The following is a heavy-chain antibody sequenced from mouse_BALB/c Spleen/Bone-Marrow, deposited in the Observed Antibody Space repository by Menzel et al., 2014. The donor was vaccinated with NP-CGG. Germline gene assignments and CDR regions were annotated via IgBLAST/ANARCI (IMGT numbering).Heavy chain of an antibody. Sequence: VQLQQSGAELMKPGASVTISCKATGYIFSSYWIEWIKQRPGHGLEWIGEILPGSGNTNYNEKFRDKATFTAETSSNIAYMQLSSLTPEDSAVYYCSRRAHYFGSGLDYWGQGTTLTVSS. D-gene: IGHD1-1*01. CDR3: SRRAHYFGSGLDY. CDR1: GYIFSSYW. CDR2: ILPGSGNT. V-gene: IGHV1-9*01. J-gene: IGHJ2*01.